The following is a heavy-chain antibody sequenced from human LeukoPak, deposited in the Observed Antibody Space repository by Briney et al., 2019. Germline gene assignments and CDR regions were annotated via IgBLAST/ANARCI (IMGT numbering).Heavy chain of an antibody. CDR2: IYPGESDT. CDR3: ARLGNYGSGNKPFDP. CDR1: GYSFSKYW. J-gene: IGHJ5*02. Sequence: GESLKISCKGSGYSFSKYWIGWVRQMPGKGLEWMGIIYPGESDTRYSPSFQGQVTISADKSISTAYLQWSSLKASDTAMYYCARLGNYGSGNKPFDPWGQGTLVIVSS. D-gene: IGHD3-10*01. V-gene: IGHV5-51*01.